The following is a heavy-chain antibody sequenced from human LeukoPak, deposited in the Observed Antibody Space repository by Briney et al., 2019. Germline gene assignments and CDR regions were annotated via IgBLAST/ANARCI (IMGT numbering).Heavy chain of an antibody. D-gene: IGHD1-26*01. CDR1: GGSISSSSYY. CDR3: ARFGRSIVGATSGFVDY. J-gene: IGHJ4*02. V-gene: IGHV4-39*07. CDR2: IYYSGST. Sequence: PSETLSLTCTVSGGSISSSSYYWGWIRQPPGKGLEWIGSIYYSGSTYYNPSLMSRVTISVDTSKNQFSLKLSSVTAADTAVYYCARFGRSIVGATSGFVDYWGQGTLVTVSS.